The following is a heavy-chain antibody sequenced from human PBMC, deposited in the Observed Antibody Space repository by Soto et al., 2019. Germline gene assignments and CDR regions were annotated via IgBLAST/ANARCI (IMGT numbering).Heavy chain of an antibody. CDR2: IYHSGST. D-gene: IGHD2-2*01. CDR3: ARVGYCSSTSCLGIESIFDY. V-gene: IGHV4-4*02. CDR1: SGSISSSNW. J-gene: IGHJ4*02. Sequence: SETLSLTCAVSSGSISSSNWWSWVRQPPGKGLEWIGEIYHSGSTNYNPSLKSRVTISVDKSKNQFSLKLSSVTAADTAVYYCARVGYCSSTSCLGIESIFDYWGQGTLVTVSS.